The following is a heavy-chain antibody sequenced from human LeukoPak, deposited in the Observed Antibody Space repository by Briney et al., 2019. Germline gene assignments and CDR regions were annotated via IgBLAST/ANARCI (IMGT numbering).Heavy chain of an antibody. J-gene: IGHJ4*02. Sequence: ASVKVSCKASGYTFTSYGISWVRQAPGQGLEWMGWISAYNGNTNYAQKLQGRVTMTTDTSTSTAYMQLRSLRSDDTAVYYCARGPPPYYYDSSGYYYPGYFDYWDQGTLVTVSS. V-gene: IGHV1-18*01. D-gene: IGHD3-22*01. CDR2: ISAYNGNT. CDR3: ARGPPPYYYDSSGYYYPGYFDY. CDR1: GYTFTSYG.